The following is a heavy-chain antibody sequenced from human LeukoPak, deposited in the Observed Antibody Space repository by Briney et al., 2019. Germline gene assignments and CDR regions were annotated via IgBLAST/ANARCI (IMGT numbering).Heavy chain of an antibody. Sequence: SETLSLTCAVYGGSFSGYYWSWIRQPPGKGLEWIGEINHSGGTNYNPSLKSRVTISVDTSKNQFSLKLSSVTAADTAVYYCARGRRSSAVWFGEVYNWFDPWGQGTLVTVSS. CDR2: INHSGGT. V-gene: IGHV4-34*01. CDR3: ARGRRSSAVWFGEVYNWFDP. D-gene: IGHD3-10*01. J-gene: IGHJ5*02. CDR1: GGSFSGYY.